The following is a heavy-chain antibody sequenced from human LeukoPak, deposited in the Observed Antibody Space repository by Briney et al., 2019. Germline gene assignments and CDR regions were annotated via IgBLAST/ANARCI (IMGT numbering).Heavy chain of an antibody. Sequence: PSETLSLTCTVSGDSISSYYWSWIPQPPGKGLEWIGYVYYSGSTNYNPSLKSRVTISVDTSKNQFSLKLSSVTAADTAVYYCARGERSSSGLDYYYMDVWGKGTTVTVSS. CDR3: ARGERSSSGLDYYYMDV. V-gene: IGHV4-59*01. CDR1: GDSISSYY. CDR2: VYYSGST. D-gene: IGHD6-6*01. J-gene: IGHJ6*03.